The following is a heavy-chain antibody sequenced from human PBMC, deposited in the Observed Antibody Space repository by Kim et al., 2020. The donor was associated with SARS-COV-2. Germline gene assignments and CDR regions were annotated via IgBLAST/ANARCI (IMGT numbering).Heavy chain of an antibody. CDR2: IIPIFGTA. V-gene: IGHV1-69*13. D-gene: IGHD3-9*01. CDR3: ARDQVLRYFDWKWGFGDESFEI. J-gene: IGHJ3*02. CDR1: GGTFSSYA. Sequence: SVQVSCKASGGTFSSYAISWVRQAPGQGLEWMGGIIPIFGTANYAQKFQGRVTITADESTSTAYMELSRLRSEDTAVYYCARDQVLRYFDWKWGFGDESFEISGQGTMVTVSS.